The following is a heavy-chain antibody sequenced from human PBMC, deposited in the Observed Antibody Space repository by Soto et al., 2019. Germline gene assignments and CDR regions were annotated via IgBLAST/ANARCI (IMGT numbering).Heavy chain of an antibody. CDR2: MNLNNGNT. Sequence: ASVKVSCKASGYTFTSYDINWVRQATGQGLEWMGWMNLNNGNTGYAQKFQGRVTMTRNTSISTAYMELSSLRSEDTAVYYCARVSYCGGDCYSIWGQGTMVTVSS. D-gene: IGHD2-21*02. CDR1: GYTFTSYD. J-gene: IGHJ3*02. V-gene: IGHV1-8*01. CDR3: ARVSYCGGDCYSI.